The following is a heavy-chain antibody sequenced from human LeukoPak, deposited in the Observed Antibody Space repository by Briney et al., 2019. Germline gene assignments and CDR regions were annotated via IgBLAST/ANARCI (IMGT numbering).Heavy chain of an antibody. V-gene: IGHV3-23*01. CDR3: AKDKTVEMATTGDY. D-gene: IGHD5-24*01. J-gene: IGHJ4*02. CDR1: GFTFSSYA. Sequence: GGSLRLSCAASGFTFSSYAMSWVRQAPGKGLEWVSAISGSGGSTYYADSVKGRFTISRDNSKNTLYLQMNSLRAEDTAVYYCAKDKTVEMATTGDYWGQGTLVTVSS. CDR2: ISGSGGST.